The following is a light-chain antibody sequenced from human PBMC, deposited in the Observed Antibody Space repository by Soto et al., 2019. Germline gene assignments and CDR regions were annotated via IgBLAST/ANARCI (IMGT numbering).Light chain of an antibody. V-gene: IGKV1D-13*01. J-gene: IGKJ5*01. CDR2: DAS. CDR3: QQFNNYPT. Sequence: AIQLTQSPSSLSASVGDRVTITCRASQGISSALAWYQQKPGKAPKLLIYDASSLESGVPSRFSGSGSGTDFTLTISSLQPEDFATYYCQQFNNYPTFGQGTRLEI. CDR1: QGISSA.